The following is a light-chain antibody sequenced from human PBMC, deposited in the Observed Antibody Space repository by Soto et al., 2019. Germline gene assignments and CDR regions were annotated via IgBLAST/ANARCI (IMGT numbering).Light chain of an antibody. CDR1: SSDVGGYNY. CDR3: SSYTSTSTYV. CDR2: HVS. V-gene: IGLV2-14*01. Sequence: QSVLTQPASVSGSPGQSITISCTGTSSDVGGYNYVSWYQQYPGKAPRLIIYHVSNPPSGVSDRFSGSKSGNSASLTISGLQAEDEADYYXSSYTSTSTYVFGTGTKVTVL. J-gene: IGLJ1*01.